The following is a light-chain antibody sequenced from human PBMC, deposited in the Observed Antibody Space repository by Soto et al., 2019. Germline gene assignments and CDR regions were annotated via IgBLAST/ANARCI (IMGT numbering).Light chain of an antibody. J-gene: IGKJ1*01. Sequence: EIVLTQSPATLSLSPGERATLSCRASQSVSSSLAWYQQKPGQAPRLLIYDASNRATGIPARFSGSGSGTDFTLTISSLEPEDFAVYYCQQRSNWPFAWTFGQGTKVEIK. CDR3: QQRSNWPFAWT. CDR2: DAS. V-gene: IGKV3-11*01. CDR1: QSVSSS.